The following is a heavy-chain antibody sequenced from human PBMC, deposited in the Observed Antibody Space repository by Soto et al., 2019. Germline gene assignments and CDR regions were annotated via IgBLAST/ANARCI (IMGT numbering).Heavy chain of an antibody. J-gene: IGHJ4*02. D-gene: IGHD5-18*01. V-gene: IGHV1-24*01. CDR1: GHTLTELS. CDR3: TTDPSRGYSYGS. Sequence: ASVKVSCKVSGHTLTELSIHWVRQAPGKGLEWIGGFDPEDGEPNFAQKFQGRVTVTEDTSTETSYLDLSSLRSEDTAVYFCTTDPSRGYSYGSWGQGTLVTVSS. CDR2: FDPEDGEP.